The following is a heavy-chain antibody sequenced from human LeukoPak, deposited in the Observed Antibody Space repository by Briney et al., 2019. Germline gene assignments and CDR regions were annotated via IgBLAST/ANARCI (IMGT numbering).Heavy chain of an antibody. CDR2: INPNSGGT. D-gene: IGHD6-6*01. Sequence: ASVKVSCKASGYTFTGYYMHRVRQAPGQGLEWMGRINPNSGGTNYAQKFQGRVTMTRDTSISTAYMELSRLRSDDTAVYYCARASKQLVPFSYWGQGTLVTVSS. CDR1: GYTFTGYY. CDR3: ARASKQLVPFSY. J-gene: IGHJ4*02. V-gene: IGHV1-2*06.